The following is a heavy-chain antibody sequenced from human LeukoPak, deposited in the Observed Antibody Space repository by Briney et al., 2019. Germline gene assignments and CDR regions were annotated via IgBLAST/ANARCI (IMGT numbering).Heavy chain of an antibody. CDR2: INPSGGST. D-gene: IGHD4-23*01. J-gene: IGHJ3*02. Sequence: ASVKVSCKASGYTFTSYYMHWVRQAPGQGLEWMGIINPSGGSTSYAQKFQGRVTMTRDTSTSTVYMELSSLRSEDTAVYYCARDGPTAVGGPRAFDIWGRGTMVTVSS. CDR3: ARDGPTAVGGPRAFDI. V-gene: IGHV1-46*01. CDR1: GYTFTSYY.